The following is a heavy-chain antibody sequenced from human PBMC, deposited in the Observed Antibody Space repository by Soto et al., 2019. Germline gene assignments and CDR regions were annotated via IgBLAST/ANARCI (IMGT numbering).Heavy chain of an antibody. J-gene: IGHJ4*02. CDR1: GGSISSGDYY. D-gene: IGHD4-17*01. CDR2: IYYSGST. V-gene: IGHV4-30-4*01. CDR3: ARSSTTVSPYDY. Sequence: SETLSLTCTVSGGSISSGDYYWSWIRQPPGKGLEWIGYIYYSGSTYYNPSLKSRVTISVDTSKNQFSLKLSSVTAADTAVYYCARSSTTVSPYDYWGQGTLVTVSS.